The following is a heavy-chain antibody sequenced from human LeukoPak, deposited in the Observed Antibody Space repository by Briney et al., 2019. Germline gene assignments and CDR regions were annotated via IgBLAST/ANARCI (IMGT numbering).Heavy chain of an antibody. V-gene: IGHV3-23*01. D-gene: IGHD3-22*01. CDR3: ATYYDSSGYWSPFDY. CDR1: GFTFSNAW. J-gene: IGHJ4*02. CDR2: ISGSGGST. Sequence: GGSLRLSCAASGFTFSNAWMSWVRQAPGKGLEWVSAISGSGGSTYYADSEKGRFTISRDNSKNTLYLQMNSLRAEDTAVYYCATYYDSSGYWSPFDYWGQGTLVTVSS.